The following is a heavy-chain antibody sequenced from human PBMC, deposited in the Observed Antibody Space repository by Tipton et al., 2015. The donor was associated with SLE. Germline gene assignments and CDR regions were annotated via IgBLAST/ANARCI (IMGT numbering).Heavy chain of an antibody. CDR1: GFTFSSYS. J-gene: IGHJ6*02. CDR2: ISSSSTI. V-gene: IGHV3-48*01. Sequence: SLRLSCAASGFTFSSYSMNWVRQAPGKGLEWVSYISSSSTIYYADSVKGRFTISRDNAKNSLYLQMNSLRAEDTAVYYCARDLITAAERKPSVWGQGTTVTVSS. D-gene: IGHD6-13*01. CDR3: ARDLITAAERKPSV.